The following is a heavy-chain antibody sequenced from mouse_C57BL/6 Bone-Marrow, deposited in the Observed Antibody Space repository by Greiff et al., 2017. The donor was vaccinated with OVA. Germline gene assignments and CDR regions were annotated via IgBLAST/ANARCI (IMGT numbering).Heavy chain of an antibody. D-gene: IGHD1-1*01. V-gene: IGHV14-4*01. CDR3: TTVVSYYFDD. CDR2: IDPENGDT. CDR1: GFNIKDDY. Sequence: VQLQQSGAELVRPGASVKLSCTASGFNIKDDYMHWVKQRPEQGLEWIGWIDPENGDTEYASKFQGKATITADTSSNTAYLQLSSLTSEDTAVYYCTTVVSYYFDDWGKGTTLTVSS. J-gene: IGHJ2*01.